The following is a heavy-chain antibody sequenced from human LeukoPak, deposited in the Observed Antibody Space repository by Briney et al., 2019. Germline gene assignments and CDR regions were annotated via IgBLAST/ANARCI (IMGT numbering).Heavy chain of an antibody. CDR2: INHSGST. CDR3: ARGQEYDFWSGFHVDY. CDR1: GGSFSGYY. V-gene: IGHV4-34*01. J-gene: IGHJ4*02. Sequence: PSETLSLTCAVYGGSFSGYYWSWIRQPPGKGLEWIGEINHSGSTNYNPSLKSRVTISVDTSKNQFSLKLSSVTAADTAVYYCARGQEYDFWSGFHVDYWGREPWSPSPQ. D-gene: IGHD3-3*01.